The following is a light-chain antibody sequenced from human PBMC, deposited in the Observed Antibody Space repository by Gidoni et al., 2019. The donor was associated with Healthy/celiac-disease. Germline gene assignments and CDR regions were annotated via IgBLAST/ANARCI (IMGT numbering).Light chain of an antibody. Sequence: SSDLTQDSAVSVALGQTVRITCQGDSLRSYYASWYQQKPGQAPVLVIYGKNNRPSGIPDRFSGSSSGNTASLTITGAQAEDEADYYCNSRDSSGNHPYVVFGGGTKLTVL. CDR1: SLRSYY. J-gene: IGLJ2*01. CDR2: GKN. CDR3: NSRDSSGNHPYVV. V-gene: IGLV3-19*01.